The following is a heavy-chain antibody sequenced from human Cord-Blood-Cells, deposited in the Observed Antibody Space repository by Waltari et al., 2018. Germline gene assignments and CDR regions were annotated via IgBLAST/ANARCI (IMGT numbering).Heavy chain of an antibody. V-gene: IGHV1-2*02. J-gene: IGHJ4*02. CDR1: GYTFPCYY. CDR3: ARVFGVVITFDY. Sequence: QVQLVQSAAEVKKPGASVKVSCKASGYTFPCYYMHWVRQAPGQGLEWMGWINPNSGGTNYAQKFQGRVTMTRDTSISTAYMELSRLRSDDTAVYYCARVFGVVITFDYWGQGTLVTVSS. CDR2: INPNSGGT. D-gene: IGHD3-3*01.